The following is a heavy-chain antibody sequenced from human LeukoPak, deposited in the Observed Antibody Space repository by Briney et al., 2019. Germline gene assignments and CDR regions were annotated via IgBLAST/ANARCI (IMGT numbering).Heavy chain of an antibody. CDR1: GCSISSYY. V-gene: IGHV4-59*01. CDR2: FYYSGST. D-gene: IGHD2-21*02. J-gene: IGHJ6*02. CDR3: ARGGVTPYYYYGMDV. Sequence: NPSETLSLTCTVPGCSISSYYWSWIRQPPGKGLEWLGYFYYSGSTNYNPSLKSRVTISVDTSKNQFSLKLSSVTAADTAVYYCARGGVTPYYYYGMDVWGQGTTVTVSS.